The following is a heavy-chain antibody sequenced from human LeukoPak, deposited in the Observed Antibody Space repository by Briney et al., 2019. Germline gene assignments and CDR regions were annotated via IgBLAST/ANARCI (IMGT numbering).Heavy chain of an antibody. J-gene: IGHJ4*02. V-gene: IGHV4-61*02. Sequence: PSESLSLTCTVSGGSISSGGYYWSWIRQPAGKGLEWIGRIYTGGSTNYNPSLESRVTISLDTSKNQFSLKLSSVTAADTAVYYCARGGSDWGYYFDYWGQGTLVTVSS. D-gene: IGHD7-27*01. CDR1: GGSISSGGYY. CDR2: IYTGGST. CDR3: ARGGSDWGYYFDY.